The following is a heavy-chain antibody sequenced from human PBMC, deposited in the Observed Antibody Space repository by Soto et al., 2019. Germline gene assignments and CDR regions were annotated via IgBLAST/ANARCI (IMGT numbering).Heavy chain of an antibody. CDR2: IGTAGDT. Sequence: EVQLVESGGGLVQPGGSLRLSCAASGFTLSSYDMHWVRQATGKGLEWVSAIGTAGDTYYPGSVKGRFTISRENAKNSLYLQMNSLRAGDTAVYYCARGSTVTTAYYYMDVWGKGTTVTVSS. D-gene: IGHD4-4*01. CDR1: GFTLSSYD. CDR3: ARGSTVTTAYYYMDV. J-gene: IGHJ6*03. V-gene: IGHV3-13*01.